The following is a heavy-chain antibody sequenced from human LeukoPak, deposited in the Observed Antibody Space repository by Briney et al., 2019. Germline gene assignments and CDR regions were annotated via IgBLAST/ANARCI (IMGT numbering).Heavy chain of an antibody. CDR3: ARDSSAHFDY. V-gene: IGHV4-59*11. CDR2: FYYSGST. J-gene: IGHJ4*02. CDR1: GGSISSHY. Sequence: PSETLSLTCTVSGGSISSHYWSWIRQPPGKGLEWIGYFYYSGSTDYNPSLKSRVTISVDTSKNQFSLNLSSVTAADTAVYYCARDSSAHFDYWGQGTLVTVSS.